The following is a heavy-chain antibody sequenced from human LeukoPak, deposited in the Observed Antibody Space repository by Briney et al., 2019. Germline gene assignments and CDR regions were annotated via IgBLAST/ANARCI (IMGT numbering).Heavy chain of an antibody. Sequence: SQTLSLTCAISGDSVSSNSAAWNWIRQSPSRGLEWLGRTCHRSKWYNDYAVSVKSRITINPDTSKNQISLQLNSVTPEDTAVYYCARELLWFGELWGDYYYYGMDVWGKGTTVTVSS. V-gene: IGHV6-1*01. J-gene: IGHJ6*04. CDR3: ARELLWFGELWGDYYYYGMDV. CDR2: TCHRSKWYN. CDR1: GDSVSSNSAA. D-gene: IGHD3-10*01.